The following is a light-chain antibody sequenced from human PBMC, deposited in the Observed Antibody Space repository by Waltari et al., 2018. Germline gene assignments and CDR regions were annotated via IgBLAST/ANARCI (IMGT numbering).Light chain of an antibody. CDR1: TSNIGNNP. J-gene: IGLJ3*02. Sequence: QSVLTQPPSASGTPGQRVTISCSGSTSNIGNNPVNWYQQLPGTAPKVLIYNDEKRAWAVPDRFSGSKSGPSASLAISGLQSDDEGDYYCAARDDSLNVWVFGGGTKVTVL. CDR3: AARDDSLNVWV. CDR2: NDE. V-gene: IGLV1-44*01.